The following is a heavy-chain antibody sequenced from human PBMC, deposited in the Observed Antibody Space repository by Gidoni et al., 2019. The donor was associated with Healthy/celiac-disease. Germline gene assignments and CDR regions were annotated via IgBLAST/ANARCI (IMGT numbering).Heavy chain of an antibody. V-gene: IGHV1-58*01. J-gene: IGHJ4*02. CDR3: AAGAFNRVGARH. CDR1: GFTFTSSA. CDR2: IVVGSGNT. Sequence: QLQLVQSGPAVKKPGTSVQVSCKASGFTFTSSAVQWVRQARGQRLEWIGWIVVGSGNTNYAQKFQERVTITRDMSTSTAYMELSSLRSEDTAVYYCAAGAFNRVGARHWGQGTLVTVSS. D-gene: IGHD1-26*01.